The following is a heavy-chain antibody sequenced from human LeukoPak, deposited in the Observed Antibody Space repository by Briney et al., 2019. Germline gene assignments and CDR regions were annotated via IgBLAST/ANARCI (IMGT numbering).Heavy chain of an antibody. CDR1: GGTFSSYA. V-gene: IGHV1-69*13. Sequence: ASVKVSCKASGGTFSSYAISWVRQAPGQGLEWMGGIIPIFGTANYAQKFQGRVTITADESTSTAYMELSSLRSEDTAVYYCARVGITMVRGVSPGYYFDYWGQGTLATVSS. J-gene: IGHJ4*02. CDR2: IIPIFGTA. CDR3: ARVGITMVRGVSPGYYFDY. D-gene: IGHD3-10*01.